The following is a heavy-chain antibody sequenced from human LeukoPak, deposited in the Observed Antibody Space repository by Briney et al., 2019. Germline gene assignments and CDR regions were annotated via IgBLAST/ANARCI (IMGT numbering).Heavy chain of an antibody. J-gene: IGHJ4*02. CDR1: GYTFTSYG. CDR3: ARVVPAAMSLIPRFDY. Sequence: ASVKVCCKASGYTFTSYGISWVRHAPGQGLEWMGWISAYNGNTNYAQKLQGRVTMTTDTSTSTAYMELRSLRSGDTAVYYCARVVPAAMSLIPRFDYWGQGTLVTVSS. D-gene: IGHD2-2*01. V-gene: IGHV1-18*01. CDR2: ISAYNGNT.